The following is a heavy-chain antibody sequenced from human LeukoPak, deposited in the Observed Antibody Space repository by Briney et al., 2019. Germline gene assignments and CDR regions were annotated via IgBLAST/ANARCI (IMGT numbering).Heavy chain of an antibody. V-gene: IGHV3-23*01. Sequence: GGSLRLSCAASGFTFSSYAMSWVRQAPGKGLEWVSGISGSGGSTFYAVSVKGRFTISRDNSKNTVYLQMNSLRADDTAVYYCAKWGVAPYIDVWGKGTTVTISS. J-gene: IGHJ6*03. CDR2: ISGSGGST. CDR3: AKWGVAPYIDV. CDR1: GFTFSSYA. D-gene: IGHD2-15*01.